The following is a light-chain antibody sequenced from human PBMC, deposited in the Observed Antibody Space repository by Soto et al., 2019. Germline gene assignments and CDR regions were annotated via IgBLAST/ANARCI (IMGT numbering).Light chain of an antibody. V-gene: IGKV1-39*01. CDR3: QQTYSELVYT. CDR2: AVS. J-gene: IGKJ2*01. CDR1: QSSFNY. Sequence: DIQMTQSPSSLSASVGDRVTITCRSSQSSFNYLNWYQQKPGKAPEVLIYAVSSLQIGVPSRFAGSGSGTDFTLTITDLRPDDSATYYCQQTYSELVYTFGRGTKLEIK.